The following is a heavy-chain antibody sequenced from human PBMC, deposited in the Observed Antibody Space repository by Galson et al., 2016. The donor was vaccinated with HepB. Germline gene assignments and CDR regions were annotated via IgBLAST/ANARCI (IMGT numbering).Heavy chain of an antibody. CDR2: IYYTGST. V-gene: IGHV4-31*03. J-gene: IGHJ5*02. CDR1: GVSISSGSYY. CDR3: ARVVVAATRWFDP. Sequence: LSLTCTVSGVSISSGSYYWSWIRQHPGKGLEWIGYIYYTGSTDYNASLKSRVTISVDTSKNNFSLKLSSVTAADTAVYYCARVVVAATRWFDPWGRGTLVTVSS. D-gene: IGHD2-15*01.